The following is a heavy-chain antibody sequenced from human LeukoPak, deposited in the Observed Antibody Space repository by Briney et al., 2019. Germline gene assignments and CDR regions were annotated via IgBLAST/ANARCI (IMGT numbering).Heavy chain of an antibody. CDR3: GKSPVTACSGAYCYPFDY. Sequence: GGSLRLSCAASGFTLSSYAMSWLRQAPGKGLEWVSAISVSGNTLHGGSVEGRFTISRDSSKNTLYPQMNRLGGGDAGVYYLGKSPVTACSGAYCYPFDYWGQGTLVTVSS. J-gene: IGHJ4*02. CDR2: ISVSGNT. CDR1: GFTLSSYA. D-gene: IGHD2-21*01. V-gene: IGHV3-23*01.